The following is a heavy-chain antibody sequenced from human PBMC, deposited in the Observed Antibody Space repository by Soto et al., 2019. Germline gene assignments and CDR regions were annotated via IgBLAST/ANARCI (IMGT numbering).Heavy chain of an antibody. CDR3: ARDLWGYCGTDCYPLDV. CDR1: GGSVSSGSYY. Sequence: SETLSLTCTVSGGSVSSGSYYWSWIRQPPGKGLEWIGYMYNTGSTVYNPSFKSRVTISVDTSKNQFSLKLNSVTAADTAVYYCARDLWGYCGTDCYPLDVWGQGTTVTVSS. V-gene: IGHV4-61*01. J-gene: IGHJ6*02. CDR2: MYNTGST. D-gene: IGHD2-21*02.